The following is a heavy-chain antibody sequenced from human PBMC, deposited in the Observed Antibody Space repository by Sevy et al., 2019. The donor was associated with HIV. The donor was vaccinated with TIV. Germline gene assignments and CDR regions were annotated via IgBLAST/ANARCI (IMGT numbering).Heavy chain of an antibody. CDR3: ARTIAAAETFDY. CDR1: GFIFSGYS. V-gene: IGHV3-48*02. J-gene: IGHJ4*02. CDR2: ISSSSDII. D-gene: IGHD6-25*01. Sequence: GGSLRLSCAVSGFIFSGYSMNWVRQAPGKGLEWVSNISSSSDIIYYADSVKGRFTISRDNARNSLYLQMNSLRDEDTAVYYCARTIAAAETFDYWGQGALVTVSS.